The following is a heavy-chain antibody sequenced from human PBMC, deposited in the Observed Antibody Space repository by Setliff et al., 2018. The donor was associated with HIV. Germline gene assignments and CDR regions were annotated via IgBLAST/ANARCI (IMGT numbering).Heavy chain of an antibody. D-gene: IGHD6-13*01. CDR2: IYTSGST. Sequence: PSETLSLTCTVPGGSIGSGSYYWSWIRQPAGNGLEWIGRIYTSGSTKYNPSLKSRVTMSIDTSKNQFSLKLSSVTAADTAVYYCARIGSGWSVGWFDPWGQGTLVTVSS. J-gene: IGHJ5*02. CDR1: GGSIGSGSYY. CDR3: ARIGSGWSVGWFDP. V-gene: IGHV4-61*02.